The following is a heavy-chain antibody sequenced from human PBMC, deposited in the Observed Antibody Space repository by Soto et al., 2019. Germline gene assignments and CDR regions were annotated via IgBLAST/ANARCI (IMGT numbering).Heavy chain of an antibody. V-gene: IGHV4-31*03. J-gene: IGHJ6*02. Sequence: QVQLQESGPGLVKPSQTLSLTCTVSGGSISSGGYYWSWIRQHPGKGLEWIGYIYYSGSTYYNPSLKSRVTIXXDXSMXPFSLKLSSVTAADTAVYYCAINRDLVPETYGMDVWGQGTAVTVSS. CDR3: AINRDLVPETYGMDV. CDR1: GGSISSGGYY. D-gene: IGHD2-2*01. CDR2: IYYSGST.